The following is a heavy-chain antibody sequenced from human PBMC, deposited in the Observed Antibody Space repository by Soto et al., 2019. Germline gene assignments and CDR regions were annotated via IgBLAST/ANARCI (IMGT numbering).Heavy chain of an antibody. Sequence: EVQLVESGGGLVQPGGSLRLSCAASGFTFSSYWINWVRQTPGKGLEWVANIKGDGSEKYYVDSLKGRFTISRDNDKNSLYLHMNSLRAEDTAVYYCVRGTMAPGLDHWGQGTLVTVSS. D-gene: IGHD3-3*01. CDR2: IKGDGSEK. J-gene: IGHJ4*02. CDR3: VRGTMAPGLDH. V-gene: IGHV3-7*01. CDR1: GFTFSSYW.